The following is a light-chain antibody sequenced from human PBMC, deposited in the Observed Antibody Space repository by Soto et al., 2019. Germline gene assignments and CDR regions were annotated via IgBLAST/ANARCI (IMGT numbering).Light chain of an antibody. CDR3: QQSNNWPPDRT. Sequence: EILMTQSPATLSVSPGERATLSCRASQSVGSNLAWYQQRPGQAPRLLIYGASTRATGIPARFSGSGSGTEFTITISSLQSEDFAIYFCQQSNNWPPDRTFGQGTKVEIK. CDR2: GAS. CDR1: QSVGSN. J-gene: IGKJ1*01. V-gene: IGKV3-15*01.